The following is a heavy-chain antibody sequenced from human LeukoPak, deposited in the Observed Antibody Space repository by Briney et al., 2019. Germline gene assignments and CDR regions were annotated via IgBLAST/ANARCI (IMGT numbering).Heavy chain of an antibody. D-gene: IGHD3-22*01. J-gene: IGHJ5*02. CDR1: GFTFSSYA. V-gene: IGHV3-23*01. CDR2: ISGSGGST. CDR3: AKDSGHYYDSSGLPTSINWFDP. Sequence: LSGGSLRLSCAASGFTFSSYAMNWVRQAPGKGLEWVSAISGSGGSTYYADSVKGRFTISRDNSKNTLYLQMNSLRAEDTAVYYCAKDSGHYYDSSGLPTSINWFDPWGQGTLVTVSS.